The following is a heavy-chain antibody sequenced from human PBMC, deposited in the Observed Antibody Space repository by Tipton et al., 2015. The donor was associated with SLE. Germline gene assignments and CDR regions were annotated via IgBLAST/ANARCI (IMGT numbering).Heavy chain of an antibody. CDR2: IADTGRP. CDR3: ARGPFQRWPPGAY. V-gene: IGHV4-34*01. CDR1: GGSFRGCH. J-gene: IGHJ4*02. Sequence: TLSLTCAVYGGSFRGCHWTWIRQPPGQGLEWIGVIADTGRPNNNPSPKSRVTVSLDTSKCQLSLILNSLTAADTAVYYGARGPFQRWPPGAYWGQGTLVTVSS. D-gene: IGHD6-19*01.